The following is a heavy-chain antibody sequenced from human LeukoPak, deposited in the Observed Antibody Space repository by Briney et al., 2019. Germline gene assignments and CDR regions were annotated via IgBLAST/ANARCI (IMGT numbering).Heavy chain of an antibody. V-gene: IGHV3-9*03. CDR3: AKDSGLRWYDDAFDI. D-gene: IGHD4-23*01. J-gene: IGHJ3*02. Sequence: GGSLRLSCAASGFTFDDYAMHWVRQAPGKGLEWVSGISWNSGSIGYADSVKGRFTISRDNAKNSLYLQMNSLRAEDMALYYCAKDSGLRWYDDAFDIWGQGTMVTVSS. CDR1: GFTFDDYA. CDR2: ISWNSGSI.